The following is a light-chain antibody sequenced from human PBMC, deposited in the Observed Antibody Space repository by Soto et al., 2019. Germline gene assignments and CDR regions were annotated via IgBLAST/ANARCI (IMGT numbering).Light chain of an antibody. CDR3: QQYYTSPPKYT. Sequence: DIHLTQSPSSLSASVGDRVTITCRASQSIADYLHWYQHKPGRVPKLLVYGASRLQSGVPSRFSGTGSGTDFTLTISSLQAEDVAVYYCQQYYTSPPKYTFGQGTKVDIK. J-gene: IGKJ2*01. CDR1: QSIADY. CDR2: GAS. V-gene: IGKV1-39*01.